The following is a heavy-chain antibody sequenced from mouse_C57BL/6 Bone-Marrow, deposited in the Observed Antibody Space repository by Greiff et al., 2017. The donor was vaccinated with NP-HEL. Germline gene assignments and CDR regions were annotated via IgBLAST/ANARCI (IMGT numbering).Heavy chain of an antibody. CDR1: GYPFTSYW. D-gene: IGHD2-3*01. CDR2: INPSSGYT. J-gene: IGHJ3*01. V-gene: IGHV1-7*01. CDR3: ARGWGYSAWFAY. Sequence: VQLPASGADLATPGASVTLSCKASGYPFTSYWMHWVNPRPGQCLAWIGYINPSSGYTKYNQKFKDKATLTADKSSSTAYMQLSSLTYEDSAVYYCARGWGYSAWFAYWGQGTLVTVSA.